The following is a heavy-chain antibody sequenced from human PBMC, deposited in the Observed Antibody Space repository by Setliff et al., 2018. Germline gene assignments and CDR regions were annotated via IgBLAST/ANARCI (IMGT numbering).Heavy chain of an antibody. CDR1: GASVTSFDYY. Sequence: PSETLSLTCTVSGASVTSFDYYWSWIRQPPGKGLEYIGHISHGVSTSYSPSLKSRLSISADTSKNQFSLKLTSVTAADTAVYYCARTHCTTTSCFYFHYWVQGTVVTVSS. CDR2: ISHGVST. V-gene: IGHV4-30-4*01. CDR3: ARTHCTTTSCFYFHY. D-gene: IGHD2-2*01. J-gene: IGHJ4*02.